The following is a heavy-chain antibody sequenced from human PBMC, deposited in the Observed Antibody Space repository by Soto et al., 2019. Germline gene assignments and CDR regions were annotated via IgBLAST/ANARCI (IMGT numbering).Heavy chain of an antibody. J-gene: IGHJ4*02. CDR1: GFTFSDHY. V-gene: IGHV3-72*01. CDR2: SKNKADSYTT. Sequence: EVQLVESGGGLVQPGGSLRLSCAASGFTFSDHYMDWVRQAPGKGLEWVGSSKNKADSYTTEYAASVKGRFTISRDGSKISLFLQMNSLKTGDTAVYYCTVWGSGNDFGAAWGQGILFTVSS. D-gene: IGHD3-10*01. CDR3: TVWGSGNDFGAA.